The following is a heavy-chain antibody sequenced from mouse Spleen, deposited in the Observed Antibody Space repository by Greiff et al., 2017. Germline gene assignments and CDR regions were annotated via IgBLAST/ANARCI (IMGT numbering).Heavy chain of an antibody. Sequence: QVQLQQPGAELVMPGASVKLSCKASGYTFTSYWMHWVKQRPGQGLEWIGEIDPSDSYTNYNQKFKGKATLTVDKSSSTAYMQLSSLTSEDSAVYYCARTPLYGSRRDYAMDYWGQGTSVTVSS. CDR3: ARTPLYGSRRDYAMDY. CDR2: IDPSDSYT. J-gene: IGHJ4*01. D-gene: IGHD1-1*01. V-gene: IGHV1-69*01. CDR1: GYTFTSYW.